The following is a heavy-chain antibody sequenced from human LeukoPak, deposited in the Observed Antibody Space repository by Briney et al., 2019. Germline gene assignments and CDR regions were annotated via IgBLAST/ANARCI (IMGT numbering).Heavy chain of an antibody. Sequence: ASVKVSCKASGGTFSSYAISWVRQAPGQGLEWMGRIIPILGIANYAQKFQGRVTITADKSTSTAYVELSSLRSEDTAVYYCARDRITMVRGVLNWFDTWGQGTLVTVSS. CDR1: GGTFSSYA. CDR3: ARDRITMVRGVLNWFDT. CDR2: IIPILGIA. V-gene: IGHV1-69*04. D-gene: IGHD3-10*01. J-gene: IGHJ5*02.